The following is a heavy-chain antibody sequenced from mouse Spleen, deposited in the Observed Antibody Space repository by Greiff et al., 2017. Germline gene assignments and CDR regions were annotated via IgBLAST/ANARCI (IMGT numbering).Heavy chain of an antibody. CDR1: GFSLTSYG. CDR2: IWSGGST. V-gene: IGHV2-2*01. D-gene: IGHD2-4*01. J-gene: IGHJ4*01. Sequence: VQLQRSGPGLVQPSQSLSITCTVSGFSLTSYGVHWVRQSPGKGLEWLGVIWSGGSTDYNAAFISRLSISKDNSKSQVFFKMNSLQADDTAIYYCARHYDYDGDYYAMDYWGQGTSVTVSS. CDR3: ARHYDYDGDYYAMDY.